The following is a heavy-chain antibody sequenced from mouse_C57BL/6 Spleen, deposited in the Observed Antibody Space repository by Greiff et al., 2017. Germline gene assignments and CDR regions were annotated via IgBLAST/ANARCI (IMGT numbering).Heavy chain of an antibody. CDR3: AVITTVGFDY. CDR2: IEPEDGET. D-gene: IGHD1-1*01. CDR1: GFNIKDYY. V-gene: IGHV14-2*01. Sequence: LVESGAELVKPGASVKLSCTASGFNIKDYYMHWVKQRTEQGLEWIGRIEPEDGETKYAPKFQGKATITADTSSNTAYLQLSSLTSEDTAVYYCAVITTVGFDYWGQGTTLTVSS. J-gene: IGHJ2*01.